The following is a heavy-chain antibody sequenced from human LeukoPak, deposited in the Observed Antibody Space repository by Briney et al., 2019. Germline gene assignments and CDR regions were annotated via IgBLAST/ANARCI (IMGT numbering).Heavy chain of an antibody. CDR3: ARVAYYYGSGSYRYFDY. D-gene: IGHD3-10*01. Sequence: ASVKVSCKASGYTFTSYGISWVRQAPGQGLEWMGWISAYNGNTNYAQKLQGRVTMTTDTSTSTAYMELRSLRSDDTAVYYCARVAYYYGSGSYRYFDYWGQGTLVTVSS. J-gene: IGHJ4*02. CDR1: GYTFTSYG. V-gene: IGHV1-18*01. CDR2: ISAYNGNT.